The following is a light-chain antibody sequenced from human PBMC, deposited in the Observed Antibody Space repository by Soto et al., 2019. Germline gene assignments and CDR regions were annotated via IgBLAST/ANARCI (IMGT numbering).Light chain of an antibody. CDR3: HQYDSSPHT. Sequence: EIVLTQSPGTLSLSPGESANLSCRASQSVSSSYLAWYQQKPGQAPRLLIYGASSRATGIPDRFSGSGSGTDFTLTISRLEPEDFAVYYCHQYDSSPHTFGGGTKVEIK. CDR2: GAS. J-gene: IGKJ4*01. V-gene: IGKV3-20*01. CDR1: QSVSSSY.